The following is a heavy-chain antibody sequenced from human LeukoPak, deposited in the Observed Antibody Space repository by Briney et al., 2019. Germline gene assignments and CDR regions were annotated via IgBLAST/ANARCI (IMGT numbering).Heavy chain of an antibody. CDR3: ARTRMGYYYMDV. CDR2: MNPNSGNT. Sequence: ASVKVSCKASGYTFTGYYMHWVRQAPGQGLEWMGWMNPNSGNTGYAQKFQGRVTMTRNTSISTAYMELSSLRSEDTAVYYCARTRMGYYYMDVWGKGTTVTISS. V-gene: IGHV1-8*02. J-gene: IGHJ6*03. CDR1: GYTFTGYY. D-gene: IGHD2-8*01.